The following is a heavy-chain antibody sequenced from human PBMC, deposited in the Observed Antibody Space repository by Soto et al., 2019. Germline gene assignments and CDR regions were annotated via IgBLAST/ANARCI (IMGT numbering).Heavy chain of an antibody. Sequence: GASVKVSCKASGYTFTSYGISWVRQAPGQGLEWMGWISAYNGNTNYAQKFQGRVTITADESTSTAYMELSSLRSEDTAVYYCARDNGYEDIVVAFDYWGQGTLVTVSS. CDR1: GYTFTSYG. D-gene: IGHD2-2*01. CDR2: ISAYNGNT. CDR3: ARDNGYEDIVVAFDY. V-gene: IGHV1-18*01. J-gene: IGHJ4*02.